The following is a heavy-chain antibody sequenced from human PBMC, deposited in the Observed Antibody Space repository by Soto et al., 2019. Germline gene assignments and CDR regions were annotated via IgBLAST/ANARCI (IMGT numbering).Heavy chain of an antibody. V-gene: IGHV3-30-3*01. CDR3: AREPYDSSGIDAFDI. CDR1: GFTFSSYA. D-gene: IGHD3-22*01. Sequence: PGGSLRLSCAASGFTFSSYAMHWVRQAPGKGLEWVAVISYDGSNKYYADSVKGRFTISRDNSKNTLYLQMNSLRAEDTAVYYCAREPYDSSGIDAFDIWGQGTTVTVSS. CDR2: ISYDGSNK. J-gene: IGHJ3*02.